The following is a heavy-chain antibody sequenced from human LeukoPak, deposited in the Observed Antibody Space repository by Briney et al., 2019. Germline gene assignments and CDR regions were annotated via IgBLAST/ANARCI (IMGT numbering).Heavy chain of an antibody. D-gene: IGHD6-13*01. CDR1: GYTLTAYY. CDR2: INPNSGGT. CDR3: AKCGDFIAASYNWFDP. Sequence: GASVKVSCKASGYTLTAYYIYWVRQAPGQGLEWMGRINPNSGGTDYAQNFQGRVTMTRETSISTAYMELSRLRSDDTAVYYCAKCGDFIAASYNWFDPWGPGNLVTVSS. J-gene: IGHJ5*02. V-gene: IGHV1-2*06.